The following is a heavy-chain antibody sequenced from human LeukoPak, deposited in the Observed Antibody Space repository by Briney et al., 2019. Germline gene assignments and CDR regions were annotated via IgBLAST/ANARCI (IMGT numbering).Heavy chain of an antibody. Sequence: SETLSLTCTVSGGSISGSYWNWIRQPPGKGLEWIGNIYNSGTTDYNPSLKSRVTISLDTSKNQISLKLSSVTAADTAVYFCASDEGPYWYFDLWGRGTLVTVSS. V-gene: IGHV4-59*01. CDR1: GGSISGSY. CDR3: ASDEGPYWYFDL. J-gene: IGHJ2*01. CDR2: IYNSGTT.